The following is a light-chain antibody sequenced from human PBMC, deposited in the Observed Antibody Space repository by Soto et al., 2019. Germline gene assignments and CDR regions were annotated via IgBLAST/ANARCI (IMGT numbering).Light chain of an antibody. CDR3: QQYYTLPLT. Sequence: DIVMTQSPDSLAVSLGERATINCESSQSVLFTSNNKNYLAWYQQQPGQPPKLLLSWASARESGVPERFSGSVSGTLFTLSISSLQAEDVAVYYCQQYYTLPLTFGGGTKVEIK. CDR1: QSVLFTSNNKNY. J-gene: IGKJ4*01. V-gene: IGKV4-1*01. CDR2: WAS.